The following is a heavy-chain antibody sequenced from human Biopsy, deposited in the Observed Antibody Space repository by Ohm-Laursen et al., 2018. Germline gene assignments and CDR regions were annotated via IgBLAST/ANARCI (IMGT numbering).Heavy chain of an antibody. Sequence: SSVVSCKAPTGTFNSYGIIWVRQAPGQGLEWMGRIIPILRTTAYAQTFLGRVTITADSPTSTVDMELTSLTSDDTAVYFCAREAIGYQLPCDDWGQGTLVTVSS. CDR3: AREAIGYQLPCDD. J-gene: IGHJ4*02. CDR1: TGTFNSYG. V-gene: IGHV1-69*11. D-gene: IGHD2-2*01. CDR2: IIPILRTT.